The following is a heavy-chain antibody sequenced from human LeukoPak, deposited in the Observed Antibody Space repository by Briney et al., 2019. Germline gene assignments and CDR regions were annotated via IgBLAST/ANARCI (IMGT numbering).Heavy chain of an antibody. J-gene: IGHJ3*02. CDR1: GFTVSSNY. V-gene: IGHV3-66*01. CDR3: ASPRTYNAFDI. D-gene: IGHD1-14*01. Sequence: PGGSLRLSCAASGFTVSSNYMSWVRQAPGKGLEWVSVIYSGGSTYYADSVKGRFTISRDNSKNTLYLQMNSLRAEDTAVYYCASPRTYNAFDIWGQGTMVTVSS. CDR2: IYSGGST.